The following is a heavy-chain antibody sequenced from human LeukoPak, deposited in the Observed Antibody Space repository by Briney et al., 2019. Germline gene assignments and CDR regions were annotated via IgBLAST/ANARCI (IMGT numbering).Heavy chain of an antibody. CDR1: GYTFTGYY. V-gene: IGHV1-2*02. D-gene: IGHD4-17*01. CDR3: ASAYGDYGGADY. J-gene: IGHJ4*02. CDR2: INPNSAGT. Sequence: ASVKVSCKASGYTFTGYYMHWVRQAPGQGLEWMGWINPNSAGTNYAQKVQGRVTMTRDTSISTAYMELSRLRSDDTAVYYCASAYGDYGGADYWGQGTLVTVSS.